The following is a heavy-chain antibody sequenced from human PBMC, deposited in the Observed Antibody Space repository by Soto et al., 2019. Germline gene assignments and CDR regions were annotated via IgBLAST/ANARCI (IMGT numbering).Heavy chain of an antibody. CDR3: ARPLRPGSETALAL. CDR1: GHTSTGYF. V-gene: IGHV1-2*02. Sequence: QVQLVQSGAEVKQPGASVKVSCETSGHTSTGYFLHWVRLAPGQGLEWMGWINPQTGARNNAQKFQGRVTKTRDTSISTVYMELSGLKHDDTAVYHCARPLRPGSETALALWGPGTLVTVSS. D-gene: IGHD5-18*01. J-gene: IGHJ4*02. CDR2: INPQTGAR.